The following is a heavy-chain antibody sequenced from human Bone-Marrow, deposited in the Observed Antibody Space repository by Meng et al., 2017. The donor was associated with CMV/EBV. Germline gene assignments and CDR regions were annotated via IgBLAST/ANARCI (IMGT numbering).Heavy chain of an antibody. D-gene: IGHD6-6*01. Sequence: QVQLVQSGVEVKKPRASVKVSCKASGYTFTTYGLSWVRQAPGQGLEWMGWISNYNGNTNYAQKFQDRVTMTTDAFTSIAYMELRSLRFDDTAIYYCARDMIASRPGWFDPWGQGTLVTVSS. V-gene: IGHV1-18*01. CDR3: ARDMIASRPGWFDP. J-gene: IGHJ5*02. CDR1: GYTFTTYG. CDR2: ISNYNGNT.